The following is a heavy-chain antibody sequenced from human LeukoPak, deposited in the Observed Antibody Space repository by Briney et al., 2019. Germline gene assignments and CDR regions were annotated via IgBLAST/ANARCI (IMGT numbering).Heavy chain of an antibody. CDR2: IRYDGSNK. V-gene: IGHV3-30*02. Sequence: PGGSLRLSCAASGFTFSDHYMDWVRQAPGKGLEWVAFIRYDGSNKYYADSVKGRFTISRDNSKNTLYLQMNSLRAEDTAVYYCAKDFHVKQQLVSSGIWGQGTMVTVSS. J-gene: IGHJ3*02. D-gene: IGHD6-13*01. CDR3: AKDFHVKQQLVSSGI. CDR1: GFTFSDHY.